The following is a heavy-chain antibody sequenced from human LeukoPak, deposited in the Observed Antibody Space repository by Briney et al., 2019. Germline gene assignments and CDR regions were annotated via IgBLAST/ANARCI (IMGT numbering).Heavy chain of an antibody. CDR1: GGSISSSSYY. V-gene: IGHV4-39*02. J-gene: IGHJ5*02. Sequence: SETLSLTCTVSGGSISSSSYYWGWIRQPPGKGLEWIGSIYYSGSTYYNPSLKSRVTISVDTSKNQFSLKLSSVTAADTAVYYCARDNIRFLEWFQRVDNWFDPWGQGTLVTVSS. CDR2: IYYSGST. CDR3: ARDNIRFLEWFQRVDNWFDP. D-gene: IGHD3-3*01.